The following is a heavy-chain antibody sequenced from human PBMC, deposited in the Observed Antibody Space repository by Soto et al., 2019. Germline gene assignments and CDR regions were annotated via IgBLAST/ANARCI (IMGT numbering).Heavy chain of an antibody. CDR2: LSGSGGDT. Sequence: VQLLESGGGLVQPGGSLRLSCVASGFTFSSFAMSWVRQAPGKGLEWVSTLSGSGGDTYYATSVNGRFTISRDKSKNTLYLQMDRLRVEDTAVYYCAKRGGYDYVWKSYRPDYWGQGTLVTVSS. V-gene: IGHV3-23*01. J-gene: IGHJ4*02. CDR3: AKRGGYDYVWKSYRPDY. CDR1: GFTFSSFA. D-gene: IGHD3-16*02.